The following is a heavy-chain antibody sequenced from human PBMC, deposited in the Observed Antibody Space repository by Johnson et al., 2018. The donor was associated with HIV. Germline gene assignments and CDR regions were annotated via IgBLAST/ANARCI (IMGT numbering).Heavy chain of an antibody. CDR3: ARDLAPTNALDI. CDR2: IRYDGSNQ. J-gene: IGHJ3*02. Sequence: QVQLVESGGGVVQPGRSLRLSCAASGFTFNSYAMHWVRQAPGKGLEWVAFIRYDGSNQYYADSVKDRFTISRDNSKNTLYLQMNSLRAEDTAVYYCARDLAPTNALDIWSQGTMVTVSS. V-gene: IGHV3-30*02. CDR1: GFTFNSYA.